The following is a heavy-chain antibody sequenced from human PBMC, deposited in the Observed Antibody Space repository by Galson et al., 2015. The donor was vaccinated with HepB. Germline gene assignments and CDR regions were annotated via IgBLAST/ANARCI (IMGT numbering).Heavy chain of an antibody. Sequence: TLSLTCTVSGGSISSGGYYWSWIRQHPGKGLEWIGYIYYSGSTYYNPSLKSRVTISVDTSKNQFSLKLSSVTAADTAVYYCATRGVPAAGSDAFDIWGQGTMVTVSS. D-gene: IGHD2-2*01. CDR1: GGSISSGGYY. V-gene: IGHV4-31*03. CDR2: IYYSGST. CDR3: ATRGVPAAGSDAFDI. J-gene: IGHJ3*02.